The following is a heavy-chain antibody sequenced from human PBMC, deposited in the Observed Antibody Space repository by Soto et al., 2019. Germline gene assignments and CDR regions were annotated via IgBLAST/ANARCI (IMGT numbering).Heavy chain of an antibody. D-gene: IGHD2-15*01. CDR1: GYTFTSYT. CDR2: INAGNGNT. J-gene: IGHJ6*02. V-gene: IGHV1-3*01. Sequence: QVQLVQSGAEVKKPGASVKVSSKASGYTFTSYTIHWVRQAPGQRLEWMGWINAGNGNTKYSQKFQGRVTFTRDTSASTAYMELSSLRSEDTAVYYCASSAGIYYSYVMDVWGQGTTVTVSS. CDR3: ASSAGIYYSYVMDV.